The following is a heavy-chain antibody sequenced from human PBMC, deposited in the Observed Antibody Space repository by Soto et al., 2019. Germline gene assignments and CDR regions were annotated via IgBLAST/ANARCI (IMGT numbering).Heavy chain of an antibody. CDR2: ISYDGSNK. V-gene: IGHV3-30-3*01. D-gene: IGHD3-22*01. Sequence: VGSLRLSCAASGFTFSSYAMHWVRQARGKGLEWVAVISYDGSNKYYADSVKGRFTISRDNSKNTLYLQMNSLRAEDTAVYYCARDDRSGYYAVNWFDPWGQGTLVTVSS. J-gene: IGHJ5*02. CDR1: GFTFSSYA. CDR3: ARDDRSGYYAVNWFDP.